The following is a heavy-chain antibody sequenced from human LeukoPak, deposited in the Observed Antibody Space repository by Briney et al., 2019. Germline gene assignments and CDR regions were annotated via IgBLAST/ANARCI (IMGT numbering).Heavy chain of an antibody. CDR1: GYTITSYD. V-gene: IGHV1-8*03. D-gene: IGHD2-15*01. J-gene: IGHJ5*02. CDR2: MNPNSGNT. CDR3: ARGQGQYCSGGSCYANWFDP. Sequence: ASVKVSCKASGYTITSYDINWVRQATGQGLEWMGWMNPNSGNTGYAQKFQGRVTITRNTSISTAYMELSSLRSEDTAVYYCARGQGQYCSGGSCYANWFDPWGQGTLVTVSS.